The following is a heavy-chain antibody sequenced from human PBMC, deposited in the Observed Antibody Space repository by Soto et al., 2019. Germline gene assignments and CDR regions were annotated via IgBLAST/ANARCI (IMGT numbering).Heavy chain of an antibody. J-gene: IGHJ3*02. CDR1: GFTFSDYY. CDR3: AKDRSMGPAPDAFDI. Sequence: GGSLRLSCEGSGFTFSDYYISWIRQAPGKGLEWISYSSNSGTFSRYADSVKGRFTISRDNSKNTLYLQMSSLRAEDTAVYYCAKDRSMGPAPDAFDIWGQGTMVTVSS. CDR2: SSNSGTFS. D-gene: IGHD3-10*01. V-gene: IGHV3-11*05.